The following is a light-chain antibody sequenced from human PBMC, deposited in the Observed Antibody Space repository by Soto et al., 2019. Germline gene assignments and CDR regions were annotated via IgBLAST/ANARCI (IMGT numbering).Light chain of an antibody. CDR3: MQALNTAWT. V-gene: IGKV2-28*01. Sequence: DSVMTQSPLSLPVTPGEPASISCRTSQSLLHSNGYNYLYWYLQKPVQSPQLLIYLGSNRASGVPDRFSGSCSGTEFTLTISRLEAEDVGVYYGMQALNTAWTFGQGTKVEIK. CDR2: LGS. J-gene: IGKJ1*01. CDR1: QSLLHSNGYNY.